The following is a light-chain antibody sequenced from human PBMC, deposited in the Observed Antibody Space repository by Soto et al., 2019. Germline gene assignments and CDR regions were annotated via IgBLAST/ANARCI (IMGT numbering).Light chain of an antibody. Sequence: DIQMTQSPSSLSAFVGDRVTISCRASQGISSWLAWYQQKPGTAPKFLIYDASTLESGVPSRFSGSGSGTEFTLTISSLQPDDFATYYCQQYDNYPLTFGGGTKVEIK. CDR1: QGISSW. CDR2: DAS. CDR3: QQYDNYPLT. V-gene: IGKV1D-16*01. J-gene: IGKJ4*01.